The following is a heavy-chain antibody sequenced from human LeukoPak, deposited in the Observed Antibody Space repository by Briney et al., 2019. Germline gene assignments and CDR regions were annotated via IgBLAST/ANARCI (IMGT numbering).Heavy chain of an antibody. V-gene: IGHV4-59*01. J-gene: IGHJ3*02. Sequence: SETLSLTCTVSGGSIRSYFWSWLRQPPGKGLEWIGYIWDTEITDYNPSLKSRVTISLDTSKNHSSLKLRSVTAADTALYFCARGLVLATDDAFDIWGQGTLVTVSS. CDR3: ARGLVLATDDAFDI. CDR2: IWDTEIT. CDR1: GGSIRSYF. D-gene: IGHD5-12*01.